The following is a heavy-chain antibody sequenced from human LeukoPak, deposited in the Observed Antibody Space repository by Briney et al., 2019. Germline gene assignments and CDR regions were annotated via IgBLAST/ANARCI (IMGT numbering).Heavy chain of an antibody. Sequence: GGSLRLSCAGSGFTFSSYGMHWVRQAPGKGLEWVAFIRYDGSNKYYADSVKGRFTISRDNSKNTLYLQMNSLRAEDTAVYYCAKVPGELRKYFDYWGQGTLVTVSS. CDR3: AKVPGELRKYFDY. J-gene: IGHJ4*02. CDR1: GFTFSSYG. V-gene: IGHV3-30*02. D-gene: IGHD1-26*01. CDR2: IRYDGSNK.